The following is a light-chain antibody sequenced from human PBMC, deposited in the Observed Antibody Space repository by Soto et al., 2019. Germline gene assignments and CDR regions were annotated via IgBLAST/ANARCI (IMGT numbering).Light chain of an antibody. CDR3: SSYTSSSHP. Sequence: QSVLTQPPSVSGAPGQRVTISCIGSSSNIGAGYDAQWYQQLPGTAPKPLIYGNNNRPSGVPDRFSGSKSGTSASLAITGLQAEDEADYYCSSYTSSSHPFGTGTKLTVL. V-gene: IGLV1-40*01. CDR2: GNN. CDR1: SSNIGAGYD. J-gene: IGLJ1*01.